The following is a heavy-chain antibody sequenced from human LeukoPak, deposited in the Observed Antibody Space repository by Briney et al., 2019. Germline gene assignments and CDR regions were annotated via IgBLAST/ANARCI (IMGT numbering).Heavy chain of an antibody. J-gene: IGHJ3*02. V-gene: IGHV3-48*01. D-gene: IGHD1-26*01. Sequence: GGSLRLSCAASGFIFSSYSMNWVRQAPGKGLEWVAYISTSSSIIYYSDSAKGRFTISRDNAKNSLYLQMNSLRVEDTAVYYCARRQGRRGIGGTTILKGAFDIWGQGTRVTVSS. CDR2: ISTSSSII. CDR3: ARRQGRRGIGGTTILKGAFDI. CDR1: GFIFSSYS.